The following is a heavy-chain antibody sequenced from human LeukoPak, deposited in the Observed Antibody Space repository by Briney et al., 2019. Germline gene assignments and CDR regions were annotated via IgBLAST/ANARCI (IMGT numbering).Heavy chain of an antibody. V-gene: IGHV3-30*18. J-gene: IGHJ4*02. D-gene: IGHD2-21*02. Sequence: GGSLRLSCVASGFPFSSYWMTWVRQAPGKGLEWVAVISYDGSNKYYADSVKGRFTISRDNSKNTLYLQMNSLRAEDTAVYYCANLAYCGGDCSKSPDYWGQGTLVTVSS. CDR1: GFPFSSYW. CDR2: ISYDGSNK. CDR3: ANLAYCGGDCSKSPDY.